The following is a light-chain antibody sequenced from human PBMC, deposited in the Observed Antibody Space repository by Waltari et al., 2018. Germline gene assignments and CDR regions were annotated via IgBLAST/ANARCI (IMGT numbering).Light chain of an antibody. Sequence: SYDLTQPPSLSVSPGQTATIDCSGETLPKLYAYWYQQKPGQAPLLVISKDTERPSGLPERFAGSSSGTTVTLTISGVRAEDEGDYYCQSTDSSSTYTVFGGGTKLTVL. J-gene: IGLJ3*02. V-gene: IGLV3-25*03. CDR1: TLPKLY. CDR3: QSTDSSSTYTV. CDR2: KDT.